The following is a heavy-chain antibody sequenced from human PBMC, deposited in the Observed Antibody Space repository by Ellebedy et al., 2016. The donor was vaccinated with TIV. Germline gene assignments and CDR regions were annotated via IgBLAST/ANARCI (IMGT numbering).Heavy chain of an antibody. V-gene: IGHV3-53*01. J-gene: IGHJ4*02. D-gene: IGHD1-26*01. Sequence: GESLKISCAVSGFTISSNYMSWVRQAPGKGLEWVSIIYSAGNTYYADSAKGRFTISRDTSKNTPYLQMNSLRGEDTAVYYCARVDLGLAFHYWGRGALVTVSS. CDR2: IYSAGNT. CDR3: ARVDLGLAFHY. CDR1: GFTISSNY.